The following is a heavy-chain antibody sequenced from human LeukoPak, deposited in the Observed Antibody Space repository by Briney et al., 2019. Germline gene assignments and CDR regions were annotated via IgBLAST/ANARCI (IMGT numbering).Heavy chain of an antibody. D-gene: IGHD3-22*01. Sequence: PGGSLRLSCAASGFTFGSYAMHWVRQAPGKGLEYVSAISSNGGSTYYANSVKGRFTISRDNSKNTLYLQMGSLRAEDMAVYYCARWRYDSSGYYYFDYWGQGTLVTVSS. V-gene: IGHV3-64*01. CDR2: ISSNGGST. J-gene: IGHJ4*02. CDR1: GFTFGSYA. CDR3: ARWRYDSSGYYYFDY.